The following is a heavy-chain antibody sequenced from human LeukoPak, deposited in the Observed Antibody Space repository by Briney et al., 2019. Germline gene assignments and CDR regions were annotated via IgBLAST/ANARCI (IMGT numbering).Heavy chain of an antibody. D-gene: IGHD3-3*01. CDR1: GGSFSGYY. J-gene: IGHJ4*02. V-gene: IGHV4-34*01. Sequence: SETLSLTCAVYGGSFSGYYWSWIRQPPGKGLEWIGEINHSGSTNYNPSLKSRVTISVGTSKNQFSLKLSSVTAADTAVYYCASSSAWSGHDYWGQGTLVTVSS. CDR2: INHSGST. CDR3: ASSSAWSGHDY.